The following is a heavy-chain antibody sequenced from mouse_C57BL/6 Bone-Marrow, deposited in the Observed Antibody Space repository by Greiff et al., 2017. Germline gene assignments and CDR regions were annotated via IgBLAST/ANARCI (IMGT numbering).Heavy chain of an antibody. Sequence: QVHVKQSGAELARPGASVKLSCKASGYTFTSYGISWVKQRTGQGLEWIGEIYPRSGNTYYNEKFKGKATLTADKSSSTAYMELRSLTSEDSAVYFCARKTTVVATPFAYWGQGTLVTVSA. V-gene: IGHV1-81*01. CDR3: ARKTTVVATPFAY. CDR2: IYPRSGNT. CDR1: GYTFTSYG. J-gene: IGHJ3*01. D-gene: IGHD1-1*01.